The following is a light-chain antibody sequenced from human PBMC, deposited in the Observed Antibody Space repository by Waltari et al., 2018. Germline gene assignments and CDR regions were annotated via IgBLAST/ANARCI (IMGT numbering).Light chain of an antibody. Sequence: QSALTQPASVSGSPGQSITISCTGTSSDVGNYNLVSWYQHHPGKVPKLRIYEVTKRPSGISNRFSGSKSGNTASLTISGLQAEDEGDYYCCSYAGSRIVVFGGGTKMTVL. V-gene: IGLV2-23*02. CDR1: SSDVGNYNL. J-gene: IGLJ2*01. CDR2: EVT. CDR3: CSYAGSRIVV.